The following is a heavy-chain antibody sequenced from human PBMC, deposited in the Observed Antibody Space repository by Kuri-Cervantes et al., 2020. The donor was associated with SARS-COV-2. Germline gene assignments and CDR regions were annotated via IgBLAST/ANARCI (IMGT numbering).Heavy chain of an antibody. V-gene: IGHV1-24*01. CDR3: ARARLTKYYYDSSGYWGY. D-gene: IGHD3-22*01. CDR2: FDPEDGET. Sequence: ASVKVSCKVSGYTLTELSMHWVRQAPGKGLEWMGGFDPEDGETIYAQKFQGRATMTEDTSTDTAYMELSSLRSDDTAVYYCARARLTKYYYDSSGYWGYWGQGTLVTVSS. J-gene: IGHJ4*02. CDR1: GYTLTELS.